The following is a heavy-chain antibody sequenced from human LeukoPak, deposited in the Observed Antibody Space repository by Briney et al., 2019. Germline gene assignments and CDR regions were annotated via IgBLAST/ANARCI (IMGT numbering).Heavy chain of an antibody. CDR3: ARSNATLLSPYYGMDV. D-gene: IGHD2-2*01. J-gene: IGHJ6*02. CDR1: GFSLSTSGMC. CDR2: IDWDDDK. Sequence: SGPTLVNPTQTLTLTCTFSGFSLSTSGMCVSWIRQPPGKALEWLARIDWDDDKYYSTSLKTRITISKDTSKNQVVLTMTNMDPVDTATYYCARSNATLLSPYYGMDVWGQGTTVTVSS. V-gene: IGHV2-70*11.